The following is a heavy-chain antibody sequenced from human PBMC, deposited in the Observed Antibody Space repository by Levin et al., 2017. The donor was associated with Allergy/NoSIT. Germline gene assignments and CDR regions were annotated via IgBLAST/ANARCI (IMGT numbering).Heavy chain of an antibody. V-gene: IGHV1-46*01. CDR3: ARDRIRVGNQRPSNWFDP. J-gene: IGHJ5*02. CDR1: GYTFTSYY. CDR2: INPSGGST. Sequence: GESLKISCKASGYTFTSYYMHWVRQAPGQGLEWMGIINPSGGSTSYAQKFQGRVTMTRDTSTSTVYMELSSLRSEDTAVYYCARDRIRVGNQRPSNWFDPWGQGTLVTVSS. D-gene: IGHD3-16*01.